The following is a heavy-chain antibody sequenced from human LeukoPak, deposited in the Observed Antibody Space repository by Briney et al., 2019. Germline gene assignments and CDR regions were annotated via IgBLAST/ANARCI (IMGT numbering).Heavy chain of an antibody. V-gene: IGHV2-70*01. CDR1: GFFLSTSGMC. Sequence: SGPTLVNPTPTLPLTSSFSGFFLSTSGMCVSWIRQPPGKAPEWLALIDWDDDKYYSTSLKTRLTISKDTSKNQVVLTMTNMDPVDTATYYFARMSYSISWNPFDYWGQGTLVTVSS. J-gene: IGHJ4*02. CDR3: ARMSYSISWNPFDY. D-gene: IGHD6-13*01. CDR2: IDWDDDK.